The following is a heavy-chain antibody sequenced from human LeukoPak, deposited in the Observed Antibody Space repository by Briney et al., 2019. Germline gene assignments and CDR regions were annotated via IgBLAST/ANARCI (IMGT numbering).Heavy chain of an antibody. CDR2: ISSSSRSI. D-gene: IGHD6-19*01. J-gene: IGHJ4*02. V-gene: IGHV3-48*01. CDR1: GFTFSSYS. Sequence: GGSLRLSCAASGFTFSSYSLNWVRQAPGKGLEWVSYISSSSRSIYYADSVKGRFTISRDNAKNSLYLQMNSLRAEDTAVYYCARDVAVAADFDYWGQGTLVTVSS. CDR3: ARDVAVAADFDY.